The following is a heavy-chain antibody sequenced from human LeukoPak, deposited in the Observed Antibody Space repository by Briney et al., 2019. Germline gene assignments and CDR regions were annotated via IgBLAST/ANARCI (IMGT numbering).Heavy chain of an antibody. V-gene: IGHV1-18*01. CDR3: ARVSTTVVPAAMCPN. J-gene: IGHJ4*02. Sequence: ASVKVSCKASGYTFTSYGISWVRQAPGQGLEWMGWISAYNGNTNYAQKLQGRVTMTTDTSTSTAYMELRSLRSDDTAVYYCARVSTTVVPAAMCPNWGQGTLVTVSS. D-gene: IGHD2-2*01. CDR2: ISAYNGNT. CDR1: GYTFTSYG.